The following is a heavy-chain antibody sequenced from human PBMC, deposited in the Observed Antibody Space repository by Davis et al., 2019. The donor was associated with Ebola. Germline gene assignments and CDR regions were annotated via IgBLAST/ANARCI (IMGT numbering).Heavy chain of an antibody. D-gene: IGHD6-19*01. CDR3: ARAELGSGWYYYFDY. J-gene: IGHJ4*02. V-gene: IGHV1-18*04. CDR1: GYTFTSYY. CDR2: ISAYNGNT. Sequence: ASVTVSCKASGYTFTSYYMHWVRQAPGQGLEWMGWISAYNGNTNYAQKLQGRVTMTTDTSTSTAYMELRSLRSDDTAVYYCARAELGSGWYYYFDYWGQGTLVTVSS.